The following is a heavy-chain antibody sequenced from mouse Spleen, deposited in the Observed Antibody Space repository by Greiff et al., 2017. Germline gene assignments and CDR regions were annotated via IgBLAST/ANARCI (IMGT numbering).Heavy chain of an antibody. CDR2: ISSGSSTI. D-gene: IGHD1-1*01. V-gene: IGHV5-17*01. J-gene: IGHJ1*01. Sequence: EVKLVESGGGLVKPGGSLKLSCAASGFTFSDYGMHWVRQAPEKGLEWVAFISSGSSTIYYADTVKGRFTISRDNAKNTLFLQMTSLRSEDTAMYYCARPGYYGYWYFDVWGAGTTVTVSS. CDR3: ARPGYYGYWYFDV. CDR1: GFTFSDYG.